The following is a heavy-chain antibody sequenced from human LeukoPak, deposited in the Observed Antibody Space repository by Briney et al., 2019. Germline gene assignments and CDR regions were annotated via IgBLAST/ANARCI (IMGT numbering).Heavy chain of an antibody. Sequence: GGSLRLSCVASGFTFSSYGMHWVRQAPGKGLEWVSSTSGGGYTTYYADSVKGRFTISRDNSKNTLYLQMNSLRAEDTAVYYCARVYGDYDDYYYYMDVWGKGTTVTVSS. CDR1: GFTFSSYG. V-gene: IGHV3-23*01. CDR2: TSGGGYTT. J-gene: IGHJ6*03. D-gene: IGHD4-17*01. CDR3: ARVYGDYDDYYYYMDV.